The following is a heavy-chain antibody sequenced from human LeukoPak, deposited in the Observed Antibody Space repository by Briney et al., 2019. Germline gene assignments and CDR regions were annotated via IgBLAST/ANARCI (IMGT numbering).Heavy chain of an antibody. Sequence: PGGSLRLSCAASGFAFGVHAMTWVRQAPGKGPEWVATIGGPAETFYADSVKGRFTISRDNSRNTLYLQMNSLRAEDSALYYCAKDWTSHNGVYDCLDFWGQGTQDTVSS. J-gene: IGHJ4*02. D-gene: IGHD3-16*01. V-gene: IGHV3-23*01. CDR1: GFAFGVHA. CDR2: IGGPAET. CDR3: AKDWTSHNGVYDCLDF.